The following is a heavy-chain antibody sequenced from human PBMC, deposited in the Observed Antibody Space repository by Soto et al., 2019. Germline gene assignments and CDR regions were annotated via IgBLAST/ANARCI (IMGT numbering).Heavy chain of an antibody. CDR3: AKDLWGGRLWRIFDY. CDR2: ISYDGSNK. V-gene: IGHV3-30*18. Sequence: QVQLVESGGGVVQPGRSLRLSCAASGFTFSSYGMHWVRQAPGKGLEWVAVISYDGSNKYYADSVKGRFTISRDNSKNTLYLQMNSLRAEDTAVYYCAKDLWGGRLWRIFDYWGQGTLVTVSS. J-gene: IGHJ4*02. D-gene: IGHD3-16*01. CDR1: GFTFSSYG.